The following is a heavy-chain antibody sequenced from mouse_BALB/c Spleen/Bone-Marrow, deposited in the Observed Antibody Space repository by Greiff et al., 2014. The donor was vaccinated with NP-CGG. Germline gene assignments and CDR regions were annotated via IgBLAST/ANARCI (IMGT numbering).Heavy chain of an antibody. D-gene: IGHD2-10*02. V-gene: IGHV5-6*01. CDR2: ISSGGSYT. CDR1: GFTFSSYG. J-gene: IGHJ2*01. Sequence: EVQLVESGGDLVKPGGSLKLSCAASGFTFSSYGMSWVRQTPDKRLEWAATISSGGSYTYYPDSVKGRFTISRDNAKNTLYLQMSSLKSEDTAMYYCARQYGNYWDYFDYWGQGTTLTVSS. CDR3: ARQYGNYWDYFDY.